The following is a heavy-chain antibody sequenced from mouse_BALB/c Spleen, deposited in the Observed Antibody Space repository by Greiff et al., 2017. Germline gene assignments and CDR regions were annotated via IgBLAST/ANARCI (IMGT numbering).Heavy chain of an antibody. CDR3: ARPPYSYGSSYWYFDV. D-gene: IGHD1-1*01. J-gene: IGHJ1*01. CDR2: ISSGGSYT. Sequence: EVQVVESGGDLVKPGGSLKLSCAASGFTFSSYGMSWVRQTPDKRLEWVATISSGGSYTYYPDSVKGRFTISRDNAKNTLYLQMSSLKSEDTAMYYCARPPYSYGSSYWYFDVWGAGTTVTVSS. CDR1: GFTFSSYG. V-gene: IGHV5-6*01.